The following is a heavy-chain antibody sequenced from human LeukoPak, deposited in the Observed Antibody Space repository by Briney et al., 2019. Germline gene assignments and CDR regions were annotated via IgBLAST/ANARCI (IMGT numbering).Heavy chain of an antibody. CDR1: RFTFSSYS. V-gene: IGHV3-23*01. CDR3: AKDGKTRNWNYYQAKPVY. CDR2: ISGNGGST. Sequence: GGSLRLSCAASRFTFSSYSMNWVRQAPGKGLEWVSVISGNGGSTYYAESVKGRFTISRDNSKNTLFLQMNSLRAEDTAVYYCAKDGKTRNWNYYQAKPVYWGQGTLVTVSS. J-gene: IGHJ4*02. D-gene: IGHD1-7*01.